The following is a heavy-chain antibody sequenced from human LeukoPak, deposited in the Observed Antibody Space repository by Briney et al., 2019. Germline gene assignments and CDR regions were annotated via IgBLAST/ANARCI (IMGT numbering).Heavy chain of an antibody. CDR1: GMSFSGYA. CDR2: IGSDGST. V-gene: IGHV3-23*01. J-gene: IGHJ6*02. CDR3: AKDLHYYVAMYV. D-gene: IGHD3-10*02. Sequence: GGSLRLSCVASGMSFSGYAMSWVRQAPGKGLEWVSGIGSDGSTHYAESVKGRFAISRDNSKSTLYLQMNNLRADDTALYFCAKDLHYYVAMYVWGQGTTVTVSS.